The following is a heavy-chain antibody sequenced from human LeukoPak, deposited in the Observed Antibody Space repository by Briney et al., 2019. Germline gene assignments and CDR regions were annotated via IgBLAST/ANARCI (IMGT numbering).Heavy chain of an antibody. CDR1: GFTVSSNY. J-gene: IGHJ5*02. V-gene: IGHV3-53*01. D-gene: IGHD6-13*01. CDR3: ARERSSSWYGGSWFDP. Sequence: GGCLRLSCAASGFTVSSNYMSWVRQAPGKGLEWVSVIYSGGSTYYADSVKGRFTISRDNSKNPLYLQMNSLRAEDTAVYYCARERSSSWYGGSWFDPWGQGTLVTVSS. CDR2: IYSGGST.